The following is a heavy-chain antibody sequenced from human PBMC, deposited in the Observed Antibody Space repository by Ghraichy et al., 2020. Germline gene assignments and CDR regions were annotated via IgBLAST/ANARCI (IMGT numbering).Heavy chain of an antibody. D-gene: IGHD6-19*01. CDR2: INSDGSST. Sequence: GESLNISCAASGFTFSSYWMHWVRQAPGKGLVWVSRINSDGSSTSYADSVKGRFTISRDNAKNTLYLQMNSLRAEDTAVYYCARDPHGYSSGWYYFDLWGRGTLVTVSS. CDR3: ARDPHGYSSGWYYFDL. V-gene: IGHV3-74*01. J-gene: IGHJ2*01. CDR1: GFTFSSYW.